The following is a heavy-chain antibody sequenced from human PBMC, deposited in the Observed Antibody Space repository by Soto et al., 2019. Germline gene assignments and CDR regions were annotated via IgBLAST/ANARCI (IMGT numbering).Heavy chain of an antibody. CDR2: IYYSGST. CDR1: GGSISSYY. D-gene: IGHD6-13*01. V-gene: IGHV4-59*01. J-gene: IGHJ6*02. CDR3: ARGPSYSSRWPEPNYYGMDV. Sequence: SETPSLTCTVSGGSISSYYWSWIRQPPGKGLEWIGYIYYSGSTNYNPSLKSRVTISVDTSKNQFSLKLSSVTAADTAVYYCARGPSYSSRWPEPNYYGMDVWGQGTTVTVSS.